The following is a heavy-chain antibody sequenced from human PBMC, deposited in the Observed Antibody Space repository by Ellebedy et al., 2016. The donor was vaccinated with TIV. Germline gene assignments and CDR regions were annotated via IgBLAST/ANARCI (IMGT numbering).Heavy chain of an antibody. CDR3: ARVLFRGSGSYYLGY. D-gene: IGHD1-26*01. J-gene: IGHJ4*02. Sequence: AASVKVSCKASGYTFTSYAMHWVRQAPGQRLEWMGWINAGNGNTKYSQKFQGRVTITRDTSASTAYMELSSLRSEDTAVYYCARVLFRGSGSYYLGYWGQGTLVTVSS. CDR1: GYTFTSYA. V-gene: IGHV1-3*01. CDR2: INAGNGNT.